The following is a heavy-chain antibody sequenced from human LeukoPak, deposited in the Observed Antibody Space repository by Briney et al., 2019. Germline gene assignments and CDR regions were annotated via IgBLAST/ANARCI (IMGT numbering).Heavy chain of an antibody. CDR3: TGPGDYSSSSVIDY. CDR1: GFTFSSYG. V-gene: IGHV3-33*01. Sequence: GGSLRLSCAASGFTFSSYGMHWVRQAPGKGLEWVAVIWYDGSNKYYADSVKGRFTISRDNSKNTLYLQMNSLKTEDTAVYYCTGPGDYSSSSVIDYWGQGTLVTVSS. CDR2: IWYDGSNK. D-gene: IGHD6-6*01. J-gene: IGHJ4*02.